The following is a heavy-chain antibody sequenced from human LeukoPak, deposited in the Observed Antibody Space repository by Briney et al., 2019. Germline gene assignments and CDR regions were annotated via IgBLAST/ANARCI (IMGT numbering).Heavy chain of an antibody. V-gene: IGHV3-9*01. J-gene: IGHJ4*02. CDR3: AKDLYPHRYCTNGVCSIFDY. CDR2: ISWNSGSI. D-gene: IGHD2-8*01. CDR1: GFTFDDYA. Sequence: GGSLRLSCAASGFTFDDYAMHWVRQAPGKGLEWVSGISWNSGSIGYADSVKGRFTISRDNAKNSLYLQMNSLRAEDTALYYGAKDLYPHRYCTNGVCSIFDYWGQGTLVTVSS.